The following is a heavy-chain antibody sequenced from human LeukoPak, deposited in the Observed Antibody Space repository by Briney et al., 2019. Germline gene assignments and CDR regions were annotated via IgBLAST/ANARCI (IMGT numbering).Heavy chain of an antibody. CDR2: INPNSGGT. V-gene: IGHV1-2*02. CDR1: GYTFTGYY. Sequence: GASVKVSCKASGYTFTGYYMHWVRQAPGQGLEWMGWINPNSGGTNYAQKFQGRVTMTRDTSISTAYMELSRLRSDDTAVYYCAREGAELCSSTSCLTPWGQGTLVTVSS. CDR3: AREGAELCSSTSCLTP. D-gene: IGHD2-2*01. J-gene: IGHJ5*02.